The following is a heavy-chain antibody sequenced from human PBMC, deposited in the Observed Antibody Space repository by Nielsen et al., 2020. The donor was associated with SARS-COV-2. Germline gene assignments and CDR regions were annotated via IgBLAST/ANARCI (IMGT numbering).Heavy chain of an antibody. Sequence: GESLKISCAASGFTFSSYSMNWVRQAPGKGLEWVSSISSSSSYIYYADSVKGRFTISRDNAKNSLYLQMNSLRAEDTAVYYCARGVVRGTFDYWGQGTLVTVSS. CDR1: GFTFSSYS. CDR2: ISSSSSYI. J-gene: IGHJ4*02. V-gene: IGHV3-21*04. D-gene: IGHD3-16*01. CDR3: ARGVVRGTFDY.